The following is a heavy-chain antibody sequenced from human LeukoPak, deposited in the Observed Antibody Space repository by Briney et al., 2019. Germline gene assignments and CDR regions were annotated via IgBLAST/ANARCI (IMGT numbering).Heavy chain of an antibody. Sequence: SETLSLTCTVSGGSISSYYWSWIRQPPGKGLEWIGYIYYSGSTNYNPSLKSRVTISVDTSKNQFSLKLSSVTAADTAVYYCARDSGSYYGFDYWGQGTLATVSS. D-gene: IGHD1-26*01. V-gene: IGHV4-59*01. CDR3: ARDSGSYYGFDY. CDR1: GGSISSYY. J-gene: IGHJ4*02. CDR2: IYYSGST.